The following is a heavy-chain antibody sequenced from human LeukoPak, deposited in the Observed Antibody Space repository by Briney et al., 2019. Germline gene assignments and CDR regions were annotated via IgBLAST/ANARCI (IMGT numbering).Heavy chain of an antibody. CDR1: GYSISSGYY. J-gene: IGHJ6*03. Sequence: SETLSLTCTVSGYSISSGYYWGWIRQPPGEGLEWIGSIYHSGSTYYNPSLKSRVTISVDTSKNQFSLKLSSVTAADTAVYYCARDTPYGSGSSYYMDVWGKGTTVTISS. CDR3: ARDTPYGSGSSYYMDV. CDR2: IYHSGST. D-gene: IGHD3-10*01. V-gene: IGHV4-38-2*02.